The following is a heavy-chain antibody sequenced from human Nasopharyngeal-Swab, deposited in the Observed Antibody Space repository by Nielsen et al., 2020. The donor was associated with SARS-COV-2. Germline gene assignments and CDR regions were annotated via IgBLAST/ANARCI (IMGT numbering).Heavy chain of an antibody. V-gene: IGHV4-59*08. CDR2: IYYSGST. CDR1: GGSISSYY. Sequence: SETLSLTCTVSGGSISSYYWSWIRQPPGKGLEWIGYIYYSGSTNYNPSLKSRVTISVDTSKNQFSLKLSSVAAADTAVYYCARGYSSGWYFDWGQGTLVTVSS. CDR3: ARGYSSGWYFD. D-gene: IGHD6-19*01. J-gene: IGHJ4*02.